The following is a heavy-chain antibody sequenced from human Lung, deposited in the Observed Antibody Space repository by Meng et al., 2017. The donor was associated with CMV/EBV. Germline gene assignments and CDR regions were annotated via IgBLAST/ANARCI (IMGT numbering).Heavy chain of an antibody. CDR3: ARIERRRILKYCGSDCSTTDY. CDR2: LYRSGST. Sequence: SRACGRWVLQATGTWLEWIGELYRSGSTNYNPSLKGRVTISVDKFKNQFSLKLGSVTAADTAVYYCARIERRRILKYCGSDCSTTDYWGQGTLVTVSS. D-gene: IGHD2-21*02. V-gene: IGHV4-4*02. J-gene: IGHJ4*02. CDR1: SRAC.